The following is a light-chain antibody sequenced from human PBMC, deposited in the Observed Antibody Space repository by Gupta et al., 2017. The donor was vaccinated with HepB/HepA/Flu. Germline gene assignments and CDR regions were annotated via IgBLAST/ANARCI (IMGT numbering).Light chain of an antibody. Sequence: DIQMTQSPSSLAAFVGDRVTITCRASQHINNFLAWYQQKPGEAPKLLIYDASTLQSGVPSRFSGSGSGTDFTLTISSLRSEDVATYYCQKDNIAPHTFGGGTKVEIK. CDR2: DAS. CDR3: QKDNIAPHT. V-gene: IGKV1-27*01. J-gene: IGKJ4*01. CDR1: QHINNF.